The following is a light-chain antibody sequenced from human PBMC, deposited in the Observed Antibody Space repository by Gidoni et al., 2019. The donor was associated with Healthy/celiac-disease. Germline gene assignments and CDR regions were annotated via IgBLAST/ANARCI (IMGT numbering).Light chain of an antibody. V-gene: IGLV3-21*02. CDR3: QVWDSSSDHSGVV. CDR1: NIGSKS. J-gene: IGLJ2*01. CDR2: DDC. Sequence: SSVLTPPPSVSVAPGPTARITCGGNNIGSKSVHWYQQKPGQAPVLFVYDDCDRPSGIPERFSGSNSGNTATLTSSRVEAGDEADYYCQVWDSSSDHSGVVFGGGTKLTVL.